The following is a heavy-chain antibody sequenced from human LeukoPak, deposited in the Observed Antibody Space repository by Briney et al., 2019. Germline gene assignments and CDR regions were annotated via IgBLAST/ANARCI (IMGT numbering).Heavy chain of an antibody. CDR2: IIPILGIA. V-gene: IGHV1-69*04. Sequence: ASVKVSCKASGGTLSSYAISWVRQAPGQGLEWMGRIIPILGIANYAQKFQGRVTITADKSTSTAYMELSSLRSEDTAVYYCAVGSYHGSLDYWGQGTLVTVSS. CDR3: AVGSYHGSLDY. CDR1: GGTLSSYA. J-gene: IGHJ4*02. D-gene: IGHD3-10*01.